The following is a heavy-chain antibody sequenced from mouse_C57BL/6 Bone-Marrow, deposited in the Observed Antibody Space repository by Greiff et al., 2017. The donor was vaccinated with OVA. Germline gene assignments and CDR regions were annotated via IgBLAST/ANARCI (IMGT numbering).Heavy chain of an antibody. CDR2: IDPADSYT. J-gene: IGHJ2*01. CDR1: GYTFTSYW. CDR3: ARSDGPFDY. D-gene: IGHD2-3*01. V-gene: IGHV1-69*01. Sequence: VQLQQPGAELVMPGASVKLSCKASGYTFTSYWMHWVKQRPGQGLEWIGEIDPADSYTNYNQKFKGKSTLTVDKSSSTAYMQLSSLTSEDSAVYYCARSDGPFDYWGQGTTLTVSS.